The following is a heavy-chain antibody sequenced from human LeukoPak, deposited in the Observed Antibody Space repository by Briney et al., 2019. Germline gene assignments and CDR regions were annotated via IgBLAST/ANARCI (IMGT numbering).Heavy chain of an antibody. CDR1: GFTFSSYS. V-gene: IGHV3-48*01. Sequence: GGSLRLSCAASGFTFSSYSMNWVRQAPGKGLEWVSYISSSSSTIYYADSVKGRFTISRDNAKNTLYLQMNSLRAEDTAVYYCALESGYYYDSSGYWGQGTMVTVSS. CDR3: ALESGYYYDSSGY. J-gene: IGHJ3*01. CDR2: ISSSSSTI. D-gene: IGHD3-22*01.